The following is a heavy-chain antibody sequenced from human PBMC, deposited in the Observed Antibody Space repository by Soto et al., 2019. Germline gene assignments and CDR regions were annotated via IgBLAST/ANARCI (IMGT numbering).Heavy chain of an antibody. Sequence: SETLSLTCDVSGGSFSDYHWSWIRQPPGKGLEWIGKINHSGSANYNPSLKSRVTISVGMSKNQFSLKLTSVTAADTAVYYCARDPAPWGQGTLVTVSS. CDR3: ARDPAP. J-gene: IGHJ5*02. CDR1: GGSFSDYH. CDR2: INHSGSA. V-gene: IGHV4-34*01.